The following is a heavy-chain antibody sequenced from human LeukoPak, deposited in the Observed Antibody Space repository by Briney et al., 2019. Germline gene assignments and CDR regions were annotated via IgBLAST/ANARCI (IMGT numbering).Heavy chain of an antibody. D-gene: IGHD6-19*01. Sequence: GASVKVSCKASGYTFTSYDINWVRQATGQGLEWMGWMNPNSGNTGYAQKFQGRVTMTRNTSISTAYMELSSLRSEDTAVYYCAGDPDSSGWFIDPWGQGTLVTVSS. J-gene: IGHJ5*02. CDR3: AGDPDSSGWFIDP. V-gene: IGHV1-8*01. CDR2: MNPNSGNT. CDR1: GYTFTSYD.